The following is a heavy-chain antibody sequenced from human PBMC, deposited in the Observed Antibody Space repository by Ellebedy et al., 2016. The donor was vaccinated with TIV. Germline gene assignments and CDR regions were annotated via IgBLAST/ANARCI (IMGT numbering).Heavy chain of an antibody. Sequence: GESLKISCAASGFPFSHYWMYWVRQAPGKGLVWVSRINSEGTSTSYADSVKGRFAISRDNAKNTLYLQMNSLSAEDTAMYFCARDPYDYDDPGSRYYHTGMDVWGQGTTVNVSS. CDR2: INSEGTST. CDR1: GFPFSHYW. V-gene: IGHV3-74*01. D-gene: IGHD4-17*01. CDR3: ARDPYDYDDPGSRYYHTGMDV. J-gene: IGHJ6*02.